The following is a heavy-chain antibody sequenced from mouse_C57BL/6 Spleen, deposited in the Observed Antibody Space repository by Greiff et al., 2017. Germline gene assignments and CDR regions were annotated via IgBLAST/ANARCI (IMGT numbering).Heavy chain of an antibody. V-gene: IGHV1-81*01. CDR1: GYTFTSYG. J-gene: IGHJ3*01. Sequence: QVHVKQSGAELARPGASVKLSCKASGYTFTSYGISWVKQRTGQGLEWIGEIYPRSGNTYYNEKFKGKATLTADKSSSTAYMELRSLTSEDSAVYFCALTGRDFAYWGQGTLVTVSA. CDR2: IYPRSGNT. D-gene: IGHD4-1*01. CDR3: ALTGRDFAY.